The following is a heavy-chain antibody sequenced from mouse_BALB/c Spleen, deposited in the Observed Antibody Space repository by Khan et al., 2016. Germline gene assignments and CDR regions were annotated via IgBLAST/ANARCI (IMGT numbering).Heavy chain of an antibody. Sequence: VQLQQSGAELVKPGASVKLSCTSSAFNIKDTYMHWVKQRPEQGLEWLGRIDPTNGNTKYDPKFQGKATITADTSSNTAYLQLSSLTSEDTAVYYCARRCPIFYVGSSYGYWGQGTTLTVSS. J-gene: IGHJ2*01. CDR1: AFNIKDTY. V-gene: IGHV14-3*02. D-gene: IGHD1-1*01. CDR2: IDPTNGNT. CDR3: ARRCPIFYVGSSYGY.